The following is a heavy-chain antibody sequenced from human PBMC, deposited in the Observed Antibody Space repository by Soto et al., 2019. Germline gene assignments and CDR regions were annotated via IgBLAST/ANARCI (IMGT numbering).Heavy chain of an antibody. D-gene: IGHD2-21*02. CDR2: MYNTGST. CDR1: GGSINSYY. CDR3: ARDLWGYCGTDCYPLDV. J-gene: IGHJ6*02. V-gene: IGHV4-59*01. Sequence: SETLSLTCTVSGGSINSYYWSWIRQPPGKGLEWIGYMYNTGSTVYNPSFKSRVTISVDTSKNQFSLKLNSVTAADTAVYYCARDLWGYCGTDCYPLDVWGQGTTVTVSS.